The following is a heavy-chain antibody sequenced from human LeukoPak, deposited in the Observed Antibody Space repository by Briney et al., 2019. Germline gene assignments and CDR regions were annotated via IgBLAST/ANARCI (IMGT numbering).Heavy chain of an antibody. J-gene: IGHJ4*02. CDR3: AKDLATKYSLDY. Sequence: GRSLRLSCAASRFTFSSYGIHWVRQAPGKGLEWVALISYDGSDKFFADSVRGRFTISRDNSKNTLYLQMNSLRVEDTAVYYCAKDLATKYSLDYWGQGILVTVPS. CDR2: ISYDGSDK. D-gene: IGHD5-12*01. V-gene: IGHV3-30*18. CDR1: RFTFSSYG.